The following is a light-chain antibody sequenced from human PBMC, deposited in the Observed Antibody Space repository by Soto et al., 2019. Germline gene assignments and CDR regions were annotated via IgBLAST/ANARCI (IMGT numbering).Light chain of an antibody. J-gene: IGKJ4*01. CDR3: QQSYSTPLT. Sequence: DIQMTQSPSSLSASVGDRVTITCRASQGISSYLNWYQQKPGKAAKLLIYAASSLQSGVPSRFSGSGSGADFTLIISSLQPEDFATYYCQQSYSTPLTFGGGTKVEIK. CDR1: QGISSY. V-gene: IGKV1-39*01. CDR2: AAS.